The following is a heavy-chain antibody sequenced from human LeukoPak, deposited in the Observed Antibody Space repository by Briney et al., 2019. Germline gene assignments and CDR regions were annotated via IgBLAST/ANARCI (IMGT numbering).Heavy chain of an antibody. J-gene: IGHJ4*02. CDR2: IWYDGSNK. CDR1: GFTFSSYG. Sequence: GGSLRLSCAASGFTFSSYGMHWVRQAPGKGLEWVAVIWYDGSNKYYADSVKGRFTISRDNSKNTLYLQMNSLRAEDTAVYYCAKDMSAYYYDSSGFDYWGQGTLVTVSS. D-gene: IGHD3-22*01. CDR3: AKDMSAYYYDSSGFDY. V-gene: IGHV3-33*06.